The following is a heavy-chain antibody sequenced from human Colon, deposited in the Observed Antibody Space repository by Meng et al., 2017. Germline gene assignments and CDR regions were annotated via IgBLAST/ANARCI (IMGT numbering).Heavy chain of an antibody. V-gene: IGHV5-51*01. J-gene: IGHJ1*01. CDR3: ARVGTTYSSAFPH. CDR1: EYSFTSYF. Sequence: GESLKISCQGSEYSFTSYFIAWVCQMPGKGLEWMGSIYPGDSDTRYSSSFQGQVTISVDKSISTAYLQWGSLKASDSGMYFCARVGTTYSSAFPHWGQGTLVTVSS. CDR2: IYPGDSDT. D-gene: IGHD6-19*01.